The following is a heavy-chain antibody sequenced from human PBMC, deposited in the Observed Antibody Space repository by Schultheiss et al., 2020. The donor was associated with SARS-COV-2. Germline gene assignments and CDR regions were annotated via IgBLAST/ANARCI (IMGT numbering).Heavy chain of an antibody. V-gene: IGHV3-23*01. D-gene: IGHD5-18*01. Sequence: GESLKISCAASGFTFSSYGMHWVRQAPGKGLEWVSAISGSGGSTYYADSVKGRFTISRDNSKNTLYLQMNSLRAEDTAVYYCAKSTRGYSYGLSYYFDYWGQGTLVTVSS. CDR2: ISGSGGST. CDR3: AKSTRGYSYGLSYYFDY. J-gene: IGHJ4*02. CDR1: GFTFSSYG.